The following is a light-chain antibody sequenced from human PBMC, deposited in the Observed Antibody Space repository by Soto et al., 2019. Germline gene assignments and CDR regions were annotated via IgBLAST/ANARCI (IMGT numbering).Light chain of an antibody. CDR2: GAS. J-gene: IGKJ1*01. CDR1: QSVSSC. Sequence: EIQLTQSPCSLSASPGDRATLSCRASQSVSSCLAWYQQKPGQAPRLLIYGASTRDSGIPARFSGSGSGTEFTLTISSLQSEDLAAYYCQQANSLPPTFGQGTKVDIK. CDR3: QQANSLPPT. V-gene: IGKV3-15*01.